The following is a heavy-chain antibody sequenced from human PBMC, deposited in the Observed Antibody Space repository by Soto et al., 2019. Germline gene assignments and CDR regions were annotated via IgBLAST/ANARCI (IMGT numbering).Heavy chain of an antibody. V-gene: IGHV1-18*01. CDR2: ISAYNGNT. CDR3: ARDLGPAPRSSYSSGWFPFDY. D-gene: IGHD6-19*01. Sequence: GASVKVSCKASGYTFTSYGISWVRQAPGQGLEWMGWISAYNGNTNYAQKLQGRVTMTTDTSTSTAYVELRSLRSDDTAVYYFARDLGPAPRSSYSSGWFPFDYWGQGTLVTVSS. J-gene: IGHJ4*02. CDR1: GYTFTSYG.